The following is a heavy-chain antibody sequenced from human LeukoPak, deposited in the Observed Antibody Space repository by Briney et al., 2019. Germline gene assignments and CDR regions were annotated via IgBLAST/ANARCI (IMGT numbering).Heavy chain of an antibody. D-gene: IGHD2-15*01. V-gene: IGHV1-69*13. CDR2: IIPIFGTA. J-gene: IGHJ6*02. CDR1: GGAFSSYA. Sequence: SVKVSCKASGGAFSSYAISWVRRAPGQGLEWMGGIIPIFGTANYAQKFQGRVTITADESTSTAYMELSSLRSEDTAVYYCARAIVVVVAATQPYGMDVWGQGATVTVSS. CDR3: ARAIVVVVAATQPYGMDV.